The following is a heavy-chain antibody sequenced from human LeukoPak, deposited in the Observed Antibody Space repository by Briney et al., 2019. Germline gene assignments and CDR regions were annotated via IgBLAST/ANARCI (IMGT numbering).Heavy chain of an antibody. J-gene: IGHJ3*02. CDR2: MNPNSGNT. D-gene: IGHD3-9*01. Sequence: ASVKVSCKASGYTFTSYDINWVRQATGQGLEWMGWMNPNSGNTGYAQKFQGRVTMTRNTSISTAYVELSSLRSEDTAVYYCAAYYDILTGYSHDAFDIWGQGTMVTVSS. CDR1: GYTFTSYD. CDR3: AAYYDILTGYSHDAFDI. V-gene: IGHV1-8*01.